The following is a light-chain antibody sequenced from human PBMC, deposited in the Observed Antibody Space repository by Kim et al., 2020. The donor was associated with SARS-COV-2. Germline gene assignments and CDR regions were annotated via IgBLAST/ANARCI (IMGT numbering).Light chain of an antibody. CDR3: QQTYTTPRT. Sequence: DIQMTQSASSLSASVGDRVTITCRASQDISRYLNWYQQKPGKAPKLLIYTASSLQSGVPSRFTGSGSETDFTLSIGSLQPEDFATYSCQQTYTTPRTFGQGTNVYIK. V-gene: IGKV1-39*01. CDR2: TAS. J-gene: IGKJ1*01. CDR1: QDISRY.